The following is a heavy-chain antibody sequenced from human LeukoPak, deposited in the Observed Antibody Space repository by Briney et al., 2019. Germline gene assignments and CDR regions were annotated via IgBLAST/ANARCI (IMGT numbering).Heavy chain of an antibody. Sequence: SETLSLTCTVSGGSFNSYYWSWIRQPAGKGLEWIGRIYTSGSTNFNTSLKSRVTMSVDNSKKQFSLKLSSVTAADTAVYYCARDFADILTGYYTFAMDVWGQGTTVTVSS. D-gene: IGHD3-9*01. V-gene: IGHV4-4*07. CDR1: GGSFNSYY. CDR3: ARDFADILTGYYTFAMDV. J-gene: IGHJ6*02. CDR2: IYTSGST.